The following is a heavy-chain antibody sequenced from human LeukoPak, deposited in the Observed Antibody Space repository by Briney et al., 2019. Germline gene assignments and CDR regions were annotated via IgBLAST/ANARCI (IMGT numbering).Heavy chain of an antibody. CDR1: GFNFSSYG. CDR2: IWYDGSNK. J-gene: IGHJ4*02. V-gene: IGHV3-33*01. Sequence: GGSLRLSCAASGFNFSSYGMHWVRQAPGKGLEWVAVIWYDGSNKYYADSVKGRFTISRDNSKNTLYLQMNSLRAEDTAVYYCARARDRGVINSFFDYWGQGTLVTVSS. CDR3: ARARDRGVINSFFDY. D-gene: IGHD3-10*01.